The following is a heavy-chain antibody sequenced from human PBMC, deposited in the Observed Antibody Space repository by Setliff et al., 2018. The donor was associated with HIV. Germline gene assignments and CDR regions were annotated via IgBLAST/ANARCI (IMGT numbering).Heavy chain of an antibody. D-gene: IGHD2-15*01. CDR1: GYTFTSYA. CDR2: INAGNGNT. Sequence: ASVKVSCKASGYTFTSYAMHWVRQAPGQGLEWMGWINAGNGNTKYSPKFQGKITITRDTSASTAFMELSSLTSEDTAVYFCARDGCDGNRCYLYNWFDPWGQGTLVTVSS. J-gene: IGHJ5*02. CDR3: ARDGCDGNRCYLYNWFDP. V-gene: IGHV1-3*01.